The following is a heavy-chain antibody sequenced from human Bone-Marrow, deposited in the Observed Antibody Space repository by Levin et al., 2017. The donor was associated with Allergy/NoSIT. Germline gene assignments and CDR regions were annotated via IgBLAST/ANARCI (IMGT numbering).Heavy chain of an antibody. J-gene: IGHJ4*02. V-gene: IGHV3-74*01. D-gene: IGHD3-10*01. CDR1: GFTFSSYW. Sequence: GESLKISCAASGFTFSSYWMYWVRQAPGKGLVWVSRINSDGSSTSYADSVKGRFTISRDNAKNTLYLQMNSLRAEETAVYYCVSRPKYYGSGTYYNYWGQGTLVTVSS. CDR3: VSRPKYYGSGTYYNY. CDR2: INSDGSST.